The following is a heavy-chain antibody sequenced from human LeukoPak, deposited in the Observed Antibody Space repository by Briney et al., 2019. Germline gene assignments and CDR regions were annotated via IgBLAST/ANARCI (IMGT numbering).Heavy chain of an antibody. Sequence: SETLSLTCAVYGGSFSGYYWSWIRQPPGKGLEWIGEINHSGSTNYNPSLKGRVTISVDTSKNQFSLKLSFVTAADTAVYYCARGLRTMVPSYPNWFDPWGQGTLVTVSS. J-gene: IGHJ5*02. V-gene: IGHV4-34*01. CDR1: GGSFSGYY. CDR3: ARGLRTMVPSYPNWFDP. CDR2: INHSGST. D-gene: IGHD4/OR15-4a*01.